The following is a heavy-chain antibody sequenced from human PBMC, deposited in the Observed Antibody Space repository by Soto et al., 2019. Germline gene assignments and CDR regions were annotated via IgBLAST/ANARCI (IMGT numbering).Heavy chain of an antibody. CDR1: GYTFTGYY. CDR2: INPNSGGT. J-gene: IGHJ6*02. V-gene: IGHV1-2*04. D-gene: IGHD6-13*01. CDR3: AREELSIAAAGYYGMDV. Sequence: ASVKVSCKASGYTFTGYYMHWVRQAPGQGLEWMGWINPNSGGTNYAQKFQGWVTMTRDTSISTAYMELSRLRSDDTAVYYCAREELSIAAAGYYGMDVWGQGTTVTVS.